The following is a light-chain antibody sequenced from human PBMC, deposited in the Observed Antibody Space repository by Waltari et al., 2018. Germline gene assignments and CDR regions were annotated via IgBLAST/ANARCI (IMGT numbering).Light chain of an antibody. Sequence: DIVLTQSPASLSLSPGERATLSCRASQSVSSYLAWYQQKPGQAPRLLIYDVSNRATGIPARFSGSGSWTDFTLTISSLEPEDFAVYYCQQRRDWPITFGQGTRLEIK. J-gene: IGKJ5*01. CDR1: QSVSSY. V-gene: IGKV3-11*01. CDR2: DVS. CDR3: QQRRDWPIT.